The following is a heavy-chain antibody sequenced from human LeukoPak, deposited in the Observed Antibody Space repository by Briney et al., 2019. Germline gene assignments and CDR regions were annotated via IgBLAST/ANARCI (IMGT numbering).Heavy chain of an antibody. Sequence: PGGSLRLSCAPAGFTFSSYGMHWARQAPSKGREWVGIIWFDGSNKYYADSVKGRFTISKDNSKNTLYLQMNSLRAEDTAVYYCARDKGVSGWYGDYWGQGNLVTVSS. CDR2: IWFDGSNK. V-gene: IGHV3-33*01. CDR1: GFTFSSYG. D-gene: IGHD6-19*01. J-gene: IGHJ4*02. CDR3: ARDKGVSGWYGDY.